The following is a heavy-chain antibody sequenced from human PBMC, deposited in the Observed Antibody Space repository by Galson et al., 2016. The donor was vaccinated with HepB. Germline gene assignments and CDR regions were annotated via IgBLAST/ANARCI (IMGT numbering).Heavy chain of an antibody. CDR1: GFTFNNYD. J-gene: IGHJ4*02. D-gene: IGHD1-26*01. CDR2: ITRSGGTT. Sequence: SLRLSCAASGFTFNNYDMHWFRQAPGKGLEWVSYITRSGGTTLYADSVKGRFTISRDNSKNSLYLQMNSLRDEDTAVYYCARDVRGSEEYWGQGTRVTVSS. CDR3: ARDVRGSEEY. V-gene: IGHV3-48*02.